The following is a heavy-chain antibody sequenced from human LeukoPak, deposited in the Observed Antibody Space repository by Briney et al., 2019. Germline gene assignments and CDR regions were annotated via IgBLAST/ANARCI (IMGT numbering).Heavy chain of an antibody. V-gene: IGHV4-59*01. J-gene: IGHJ5*02. CDR1: GGSISSYY. CDR2: IYYSGST. D-gene: IGHD6-25*01. Sequence: SETLSLTCTVSGGSISSYYWSWIRQPPGKGLEWIGYIYYSGSTNYNPSLKSRVTISVDTSKNQFSLKLSSVTAADTAVYYCARCIAAAGWFDPWGQGTLVTVSS. CDR3: ARCIAAAGWFDP.